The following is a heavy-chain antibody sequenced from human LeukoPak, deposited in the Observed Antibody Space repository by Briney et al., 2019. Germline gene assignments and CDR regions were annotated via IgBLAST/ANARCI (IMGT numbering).Heavy chain of an antibody. D-gene: IGHD1-7*01. CDR3: ARSDNWNYVWHWFDP. CDR1: GFTVSSNY. V-gene: IGHV3-53*01. Sequence: SGGSLRLSCAASGFTVSSNYMSWVRQAPGKGLEWVVVIYSGGTTYYADSVKGRFTISRDNSKNTLYLQMNSLRAEDTAVYYCARSDNWNYVWHWFDPWGQGTLVTVPS. CDR2: IYSGGTT. J-gene: IGHJ5*02.